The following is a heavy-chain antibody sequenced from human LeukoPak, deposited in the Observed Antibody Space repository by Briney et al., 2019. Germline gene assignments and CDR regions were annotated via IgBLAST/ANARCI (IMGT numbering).Heavy chain of an antibody. CDR3: AKDPIGQYQTYYFAH. CDR2: ISGSGGST. J-gene: IGHJ4*02. V-gene: IGHV3-23*01. Sequence: PGGSLRLSCAASGFSFSSFAMSWVRQAAGKGLEWDSAISGSGGSTYYADPVQGRFTISRDNSKNMLYLQMTSLRAEDTAVYYCAKDPIGQYQTYYFAHGGQEKRVPVSS. D-gene: IGHD4-11*01. CDR1: GFSFSSFA.